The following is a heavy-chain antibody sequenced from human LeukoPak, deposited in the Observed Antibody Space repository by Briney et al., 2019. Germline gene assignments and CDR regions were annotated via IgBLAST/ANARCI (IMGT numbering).Heavy chain of an antibody. CDR1: AGSLSSSSHH. CDR2: IYSGRTT. J-gene: IGHJ4*02. D-gene: IGHD5-12*01. V-gene: IGHV4-39*01. CDR3: ARHDGRGGATMGALDS. Sequence: PSETLSLTCTVSAGSLSSSSHHWGWIRQSPGKGLEWIGSIYSGRTTYYNPSLNSRVTISVLTSKNQFSLQLHSVTAADTAVYYCARHDGRGGATMGALDSWGQGSLVTVSS.